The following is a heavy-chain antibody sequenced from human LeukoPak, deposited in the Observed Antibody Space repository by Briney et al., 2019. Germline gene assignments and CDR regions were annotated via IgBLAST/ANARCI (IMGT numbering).Heavy chain of an antibody. J-gene: IGHJ6*03. CDR3: ARDGDYSSSWLGAYYYYYMDV. Sequence: GASVKVSCKASGYTFSSYDINWVRQAPGQGLEWMGWINTNTGNPTYAQGFTGRFVFSLDTSVSTAYLQISSLKAEDTAVYYCARDGDYSSSWLGAYYYYYMDVWGKGTTVTVSS. D-gene: IGHD6-13*01. V-gene: IGHV7-4-1*02. CDR2: INTNTGNP. CDR1: GYTFSSYD.